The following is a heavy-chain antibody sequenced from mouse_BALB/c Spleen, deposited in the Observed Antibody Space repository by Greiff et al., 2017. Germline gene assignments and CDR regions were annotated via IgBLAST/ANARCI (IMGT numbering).Heavy chain of an antibody. CDR3: ARDGNYWYFDV. CDR2: ISNLAYSI. Sequence: EVQGVESGGGLVQPGGSRKLSCAASGFTFSDYGMAWVRQAPGKGPEWVAFISNLAYSIYYADTVTGRFTISIENATNTLYLEMSSLRSEDTAMYYCARDGNYWYFDVWGAGTTVTVSS. D-gene: IGHD2-1*01. V-gene: IGHV5-15*02. CDR1: GFTFSDYG. J-gene: IGHJ1*01.